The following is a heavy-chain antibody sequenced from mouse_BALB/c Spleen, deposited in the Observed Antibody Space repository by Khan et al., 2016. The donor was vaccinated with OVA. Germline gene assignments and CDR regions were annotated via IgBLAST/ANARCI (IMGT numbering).Heavy chain of an antibody. CDR3: ASNFLCYYGSSPFAY. J-gene: IGHJ3*01. D-gene: IGHD1-1*01. Sequence: QIQLVQSGPELKKPGETVKISCKASGYTFTDYSMHWVKQAPGKGLKWMGWINTETGEPTYADDFKGRFAFSLETSASTAYLQINNLKNEDTATYFCASNFLCYYGSSPFAYWGQGTLVTVSA. CDR2: INTETGEP. V-gene: IGHV9-2-1*01. CDR1: GYTFTDYS.